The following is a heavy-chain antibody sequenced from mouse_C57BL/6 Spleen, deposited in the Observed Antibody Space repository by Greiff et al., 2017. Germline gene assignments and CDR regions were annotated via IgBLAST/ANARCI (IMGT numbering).Heavy chain of an antibody. Sequence: QVQLQQPGAELVKPGASVKLSCKASGYTFTSYWMHWVKQRPGKGLEWIGRIYPGDGDTNYNGKFKGKATLTADKSSSTAYMQLSSLTSEDSAVYFCARMDYYGSSYTYMDYWGQGTSVTVSS. D-gene: IGHD1-1*01. CDR3: ARMDYYGSSYTYMDY. J-gene: IGHJ4*01. CDR1: GYTFTSYW. CDR2: IYPGDGDT. V-gene: IGHV1-82*01.